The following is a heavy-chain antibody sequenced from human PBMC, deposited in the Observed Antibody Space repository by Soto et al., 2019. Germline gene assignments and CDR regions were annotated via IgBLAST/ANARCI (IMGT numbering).Heavy chain of an antibody. D-gene: IGHD3-22*01. CDR2: IIPILGIA. Sequence: QVQLVQSGAEVKKPGSSVKVSCKASGGTFSSYIINWVRQAPGQGLEWMGRIIPILGIAKYAKKFQGRVKITADKSTSTAYMELSSLRSEDTAVYYCARGIHYDRISLYDYWGQGTLVTVSS. CDR1: GGTFSSYI. J-gene: IGHJ4*02. V-gene: IGHV1-69*02. CDR3: ARGIHYDRISLYDY.